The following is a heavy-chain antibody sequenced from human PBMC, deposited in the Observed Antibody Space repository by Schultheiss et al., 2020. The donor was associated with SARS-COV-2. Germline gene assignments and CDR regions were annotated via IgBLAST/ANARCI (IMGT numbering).Heavy chain of an antibody. Sequence: SETLSLTCAISGDSVSSNSAAWNWIRQSPGKGLDWIGEINHSGSTNYNPSLKSRVTISVDKSKNQFSLKLSSVTAADTAVYYCAREGGSYLADAFDIWGQGTMVTVSS. CDR2: INHSGST. J-gene: IGHJ3*02. CDR1: GDSVSSNSAA. D-gene: IGHD1-26*01. V-gene: IGHV4-4*02. CDR3: AREGGSYLADAFDI.